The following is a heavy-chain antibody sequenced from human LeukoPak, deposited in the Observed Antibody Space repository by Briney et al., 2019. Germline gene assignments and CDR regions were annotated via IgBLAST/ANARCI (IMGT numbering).Heavy chain of an antibody. J-gene: IGHJ4*02. CDR1: GYTFTSYG. D-gene: IGHD6-13*01. Sequence: ASVKVSCKASGYTFTSYGISWVRQAPGQGLEWMGWISTYNGNTNYAQKLQGRVTMTTDTSTSTAYMELRSLRSDDTAVYYCARLDSYSSSSQAGYWGQGTLVTVSS. CDR3: ARLDSYSSSSQAGY. V-gene: IGHV1-18*01. CDR2: ISTYNGNT.